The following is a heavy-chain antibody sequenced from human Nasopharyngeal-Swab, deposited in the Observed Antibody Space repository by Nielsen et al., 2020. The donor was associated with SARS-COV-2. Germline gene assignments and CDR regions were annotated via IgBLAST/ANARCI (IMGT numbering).Heavy chain of an antibody. CDR1: GGSISSGGYY. CDR3: ARIAGITIFGVVTISGAFDI. Sequence: SETLSLTCTVSGGSISSGGYYWSWIRQHPGKVLEWIGYIYYSGSTYYNPSLKSRVTISVDTSKNQFSLKLSSVTAGDTAVYYCARIAGITIFGVVTISGAFDIWGQGTRVTVSS. D-gene: IGHD3-3*01. CDR2: IYYSGST. V-gene: IGHV4-31*03. J-gene: IGHJ3*02.